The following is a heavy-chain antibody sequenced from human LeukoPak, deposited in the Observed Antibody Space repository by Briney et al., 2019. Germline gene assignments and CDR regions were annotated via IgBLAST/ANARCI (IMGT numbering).Heavy chain of an antibody. J-gene: IGHJ5*02. V-gene: IGHV3-20*01. Sequence: GGSLRLSCAASGFTFDDYGMTWVRQAPGKGLEWVSGINWNGAGTDCADSVKGRFTISRDNAKNSLYLQMNSLRAEDTALYHCARDSGQNFDPWGQGTLVTVSS. CDR3: ARDSGQNFDP. CDR1: GFTFDDYG. CDR2: INWNGAGT.